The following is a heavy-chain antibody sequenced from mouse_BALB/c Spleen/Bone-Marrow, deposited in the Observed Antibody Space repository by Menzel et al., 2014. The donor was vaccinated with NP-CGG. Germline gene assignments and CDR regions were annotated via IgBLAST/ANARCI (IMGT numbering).Heavy chain of an antibody. CDR3: AREAAYYGNYGDDY. V-gene: IGHV1-14*01. CDR1: GYTFTSYV. D-gene: IGHD2-10*01. CDR2: INPYNDGT. J-gene: IGHJ2*01. Sequence: LVESGPELVKPGASVKMSCKASGYTFTSYVMHWVKQKPGQGLEWIGYINPYNDGTKYNEKFKGKATLTSDKSSSTDYMELSSLTSEDSAVYYCAREAAYYGNYGDDYWGQGTTLTVSS.